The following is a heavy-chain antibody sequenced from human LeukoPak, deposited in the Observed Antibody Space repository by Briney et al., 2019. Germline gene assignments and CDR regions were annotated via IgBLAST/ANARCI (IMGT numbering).Heavy chain of an antibody. CDR2: FDPEDGET. CDR3: ATFVVPAAIEMDWFDP. Sequence: ASVKVSCKVSGYTLTELSMHWVRQAPGKGLEWMGGFDPEDGETIYAQKFQGRVTMTEDTSTDTAYMELSSLRSEDTAAYSCATFVVPAAIEMDWFDPWGQGTLVTVSS. J-gene: IGHJ5*02. V-gene: IGHV1-24*01. D-gene: IGHD2-2*02. CDR1: GYTLTELS.